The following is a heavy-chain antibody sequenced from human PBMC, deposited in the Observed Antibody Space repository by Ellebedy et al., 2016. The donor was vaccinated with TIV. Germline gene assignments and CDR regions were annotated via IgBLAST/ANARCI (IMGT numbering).Heavy chain of an antibody. D-gene: IGHD3-10*01. CDR3: ARQGTMVGFGELLPAYFDY. J-gene: IGHJ4*02. Sequence: MPSETLSLTCTVSGGSISDDGYFWGWIRQPPGKGLEWIGSVYYSGSMYYNPSLKSRVTVSVDTTKNQFSLKWSSLTAADTAVYYCARQGTMVGFGELLPAYFDYWGQGILVTVSS. CDR1: GGSISDDGYF. CDR2: VYYSGSM. V-gene: IGHV4-39*01.